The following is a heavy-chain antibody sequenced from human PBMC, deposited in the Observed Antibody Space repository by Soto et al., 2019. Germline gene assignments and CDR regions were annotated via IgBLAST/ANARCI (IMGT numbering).Heavy chain of an antibody. Sequence: SETLSLTCTVSGDAVSSTKYYWSWLRQPPGKGLDRIVSVYYSESTDYNPSLKSRVTMSVDTSKNRFSLQLISLTAADTAVYFSARDYRGIDYAWRFYHLGLGVWGQGTTAPESS. CDR2: VYYSEST. D-gene: IGHD3-16*01. CDR3: ARDYRGIDYAWRFYHLGLGV. V-gene: IGHV4-61*01. CDR1: GDAVSSTKYY. J-gene: IGHJ6*02.